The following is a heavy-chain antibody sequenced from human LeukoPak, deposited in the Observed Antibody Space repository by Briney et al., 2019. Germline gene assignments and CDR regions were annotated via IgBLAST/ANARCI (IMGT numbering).Heavy chain of an antibody. Sequence: ASVKVSCKASGYTFTSYGISWVRQAPGQGLEWMGWISAYNGNTNYAQKLQGRVTMTTDTSTSTAYMELRSLSSDDTAVYYCARDYSSSSHDYYYYMDVWGKGTTVTVSS. J-gene: IGHJ6*03. CDR2: ISAYNGNT. CDR3: ARDYSSSSHDYYYYMDV. D-gene: IGHD6-6*01. V-gene: IGHV1-18*01. CDR1: GYTFTSYG.